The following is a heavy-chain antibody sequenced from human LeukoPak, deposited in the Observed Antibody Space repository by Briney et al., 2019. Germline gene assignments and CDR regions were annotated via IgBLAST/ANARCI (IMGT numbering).Heavy chain of an antibody. CDR2: IDYDGSTT. CDR3: AKGYGWEASYYYYYMDV. CDR1: GFTFSSFW. V-gene: IGHV3-74*01. Sequence: GGSLRLSCAASGFTFSSFWMHWVRQTPGKGLVWVSRIDYDGSTTNYADSVKGRFTISRDNSKNTLYLQMNSLRAEDTAVYYCAKGYGWEASYYYYYMDVWGRGTTVTISS. J-gene: IGHJ6*03. D-gene: IGHD1-26*01.